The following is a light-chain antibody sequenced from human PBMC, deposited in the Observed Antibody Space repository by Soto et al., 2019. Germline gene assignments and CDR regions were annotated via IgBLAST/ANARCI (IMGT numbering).Light chain of an antibody. J-gene: IGKJ5*01. CDR3: QHYGRSPIT. V-gene: IGKV3-20*01. CDR1: QSITSS. Sequence: TQSPSSVSASIGDRVTITCRASQSITSSLAWYQQKPGQAPRLLISGASSRATGIPDRFSGSGSATDFTLTISRLEPEDFALYYCQHYGRSPITFGQGTRLEIK. CDR2: GAS.